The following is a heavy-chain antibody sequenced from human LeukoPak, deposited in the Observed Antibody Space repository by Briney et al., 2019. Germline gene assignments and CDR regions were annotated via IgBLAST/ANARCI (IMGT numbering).Heavy chain of an antibody. CDR2: KYYSGRT. CDR3: ARDSHDSSGLDAFDI. CDR1: GGSISSYY. Sequence: NPSETLSLTCTVSGGSISSYYWSWIRQPPGKGLEWIGYKYYSGRTNYNPSLKSRVTISVDTSKNQFSLKLSSVTAADTAVYYCARDSHDSSGLDAFDIWGQGTMVTVSS. J-gene: IGHJ3*02. V-gene: IGHV4-59*12. D-gene: IGHD3-22*01.